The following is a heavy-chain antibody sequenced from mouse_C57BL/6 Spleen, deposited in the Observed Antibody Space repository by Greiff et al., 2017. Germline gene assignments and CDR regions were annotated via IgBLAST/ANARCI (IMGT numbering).Heavy chain of an antibody. CDR2: IHPNSGST. D-gene: IGHD2-4*01. J-gene: IGHJ4*01. V-gene: IGHV1-64*01. CDR3: AMGDYDYYYAIDY. CDR1: GYTFTSYW. Sequence: VKLQQPGAELVKPGASVKLSCTASGYTFTSYWMPWVKQRPGKGLEWIGMIHPNSGSTNYYEKFKSKATLTVDKSSSTAYMQLSSLTSEDSAVYYCAMGDYDYYYAIDYWGQGTSVTVSS.